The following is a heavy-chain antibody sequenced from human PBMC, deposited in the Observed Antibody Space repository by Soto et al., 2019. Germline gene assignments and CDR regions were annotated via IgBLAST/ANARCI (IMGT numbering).Heavy chain of an antibody. CDR1: GFTFSSYA. Sequence: EVQLLESGGGLVQPGGSLRLSCAASGFTFSSYAMSWVRQAPGKGLEWVSAISGSGGSTYYGDSVKGRFTISRDKSKNTLYLKMNSLRAEDTAVYYCAKDSAPLTILPNWFDPWGQGTLVTVSS. D-gene: IGHD3-10*01. CDR2: ISGSGGST. J-gene: IGHJ5*02. CDR3: AKDSAPLTILPNWFDP. V-gene: IGHV3-23*01.